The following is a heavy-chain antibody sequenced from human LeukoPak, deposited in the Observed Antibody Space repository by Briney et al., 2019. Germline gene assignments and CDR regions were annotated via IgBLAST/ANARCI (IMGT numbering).Heavy chain of an antibody. J-gene: IGHJ4*02. D-gene: IGHD3-9*01. Sequence: PGGSLRLSCAASGFTFSNGWMSWVRQAPGKGLEWVGRIKRKSDGGTTDYAAPVKGRFTISRDDSKNTLYLQMSSLKIEDTAVYYCTTDFRYFVVYWGQGTLVTVSS. V-gene: IGHV3-15*01. CDR2: IKRKSDGGTT. CDR3: TTDFRYFVVY. CDR1: GFTFSNGW.